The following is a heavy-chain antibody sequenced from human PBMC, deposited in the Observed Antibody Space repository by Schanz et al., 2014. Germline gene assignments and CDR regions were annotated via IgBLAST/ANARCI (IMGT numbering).Heavy chain of an antibody. CDR1: GGTFGRYT. V-gene: IGHV1-69*02. Sequence: QVQLVQSGAEVKKPGSSVNVSCEASGGTFGRYTISWLRQAPGQGLEWIVRNIHVLGVTNYAQKIQGWLTITVDQTKTTSFIELSSLTSEATALYYCARVGVEMATIRDAFDLWGQGTMVTVS. D-gene: IGHD1-26*01. CDR2: NIHVLGVT. CDR3: ARVGVEMATIRDAFDL. J-gene: IGHJ3*01.